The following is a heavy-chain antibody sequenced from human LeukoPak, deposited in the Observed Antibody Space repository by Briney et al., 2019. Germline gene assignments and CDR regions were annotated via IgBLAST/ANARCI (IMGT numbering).Heavy chain of an antibody. J-gene: IGHJ4*02. CDR1: GGSFSGYY. V-gene: IGHV4-34*01. CDR3: ARGVANWGTIGLDY. CDR2: INHSGST. Sequence: PSETLSLTCAVCGGSFSGYYWSWIRQPPGKGLEWIGEINHSGSTNYNPSLKRRVTISVDTSKSQFSLELSSVTAADTAVYYCARGVANWGTIGLDYWGQGTLVTVSS. D-gene: IGHD7-27*01.